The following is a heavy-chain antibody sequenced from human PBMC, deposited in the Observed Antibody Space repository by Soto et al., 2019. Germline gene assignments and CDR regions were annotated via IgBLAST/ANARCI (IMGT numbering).Heavy chain of an antibody. J-gene: IGHJ4*02. V-gene: IGHV3-33*01. CDR1: GFTFSTYG. CDR2: IWYDGSNK. Sequence: QVQLVESGGGVVQPGKSLRLSCAASGFTFSTYGMHWVRQAPGKGLEWVAVIWYDGSNKYHGDSLNGRFTISRDNYKNTLYLQINNLRAEDTAVYYCGRDGALGDTAVVDSWGQGTLVTVSS. CDR3: GRDGALGDTAVVDS. D-gene: IGHD5-18*01.